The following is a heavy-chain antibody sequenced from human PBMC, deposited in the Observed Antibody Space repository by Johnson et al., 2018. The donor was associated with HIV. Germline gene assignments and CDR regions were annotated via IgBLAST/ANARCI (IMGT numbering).Heavy chain of an antibody. Sequence: QVQLVESGGGLVQPGRSLRLSCAASGFTFDDYAMHWVRQAPGKGLEWVAFIRYDGSNKYYADSVKGRFTISRDNSKNTLYLQMNSLRVEDTAVYYCAKDIRLVSAYYDILSGTSFDAFDIWGQGTMVTVSS. D-gene: IGHD3-9*01. CDR1: GFTFDDYA. CDR3: AKDIRLVSAYYDILSGTSFDAFDI. V-gene: IGHV3-30*02. J-gene: IGHJ3*02. CDR2: IRYDGSNK.